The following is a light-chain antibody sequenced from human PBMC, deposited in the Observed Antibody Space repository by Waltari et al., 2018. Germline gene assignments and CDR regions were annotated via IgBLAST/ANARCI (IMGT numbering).Light chain of an antibody. J-gene: IGLJ2*01. V-gene: IGLV3-25*03. CDR2: KDI. Sequence: SYELTQPPSVSVSPGQTARTTCPGDALPKRYAYWYQQKPGQAPVLVIYKDIERPSGIPERFSGSRSGTTVTLTISGVQAEDEADYYCQSADSSGTYVVFGGGTKLTVL. CDR1: ALPKRY. CDR3: QSADSSGTYVV.